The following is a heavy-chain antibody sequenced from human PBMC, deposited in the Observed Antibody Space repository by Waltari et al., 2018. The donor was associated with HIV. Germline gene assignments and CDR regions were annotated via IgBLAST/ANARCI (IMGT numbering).Heavy chain of an antibody. D-gene: IGHD1-26*01. V-gene: IGHV3-15*01. CDR2: IKSKTDGGTT. J-gene: IGHJ4*02. Sequence: EVQLVESGGGLVKPGGSLRLSCAASGFTFIKGGRSWVRQTPGNGLEWVGRIKSKTDGGTTNYAAPVNGRFTISRDDSKNTLYLQMNSLRTEDTAVYYCTTRIVGPTFDYWGQGTLVTVSS. CDR3: TTRIVGPTFDY. CDR1: GFTFIKGG.